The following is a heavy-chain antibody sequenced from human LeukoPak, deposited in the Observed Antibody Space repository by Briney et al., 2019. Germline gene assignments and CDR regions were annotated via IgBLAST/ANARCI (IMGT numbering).Heavy chain of an antibody. Sequence: GGSLRLSCAASGFIFSSYGMHWVRQAPGKGLEWVAVIWYDGSNKYYADSMKGRFTISRDNSKNTLYLQMNSLRAEDTAVYYCARDRSVDTAMYHAFDIWGQGTMVTVSS. CDR2: IWYDGSNK. D-gene: IGHD5-18*01. J-gene: IGHJ3*02. V-gene: IGHV3-33*01. CDR3: ARDRSVDTAMYHAFDI. CDR1: GFIFSSYG.